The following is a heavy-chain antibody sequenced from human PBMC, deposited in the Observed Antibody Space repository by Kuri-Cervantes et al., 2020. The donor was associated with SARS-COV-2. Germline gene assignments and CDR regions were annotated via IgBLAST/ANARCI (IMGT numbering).Heavy chain of an antibody. CDR3: AGGSSGRDY. D-gene: IGHD6-19*01. CDR1: GDSVSSNSAA. Sequence: SETLSLTCAISGDSVSSNSAAWSWIRQSPSRGLEWLGRTFYRSKCHNDYEVSVKGRITISPDTSKNQFSLSLNSVTPEDTAVYYSAGGSSGRDYWCQGTPVTVSS. CDR2: TFYRSKCHN. J-gene: IGHJ4*02. V-gene: IGHV6-1*01.